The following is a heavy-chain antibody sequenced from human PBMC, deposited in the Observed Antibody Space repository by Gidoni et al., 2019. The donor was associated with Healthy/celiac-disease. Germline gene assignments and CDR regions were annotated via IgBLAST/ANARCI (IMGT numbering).Heavy chain of an antibody. CDR2: ISSSSSYI. J-gene: IGHJ4*02. D-gene: IGHD2-15*01. CDR1: GFTFSSSS. V-gene: IGHV3-21*01. Sequence: EVQLVESGGGLVKPGGSLRLSCAASGFTFSSSSMNGVRQAPGKGLEWVSSISSSSSYIYYADSVKGRFTISRDNAKNSLCLQMNSLGAEDTAVYYCAVLVVVAAIDYWGQGTLVTVSS. CDR3: AVLVVVAAIDY.